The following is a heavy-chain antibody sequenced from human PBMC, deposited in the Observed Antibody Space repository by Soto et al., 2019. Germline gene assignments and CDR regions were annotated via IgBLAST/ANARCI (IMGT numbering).Heavy chain of an antibody. J-gene: IGHJ6*02. D-gene: IGHD2-8*02. V-gene: IGHV1-69*06. CDR1: GGTFSSNA. CDR2: IIPIYDTS. Sequence: QPQLVQSGAELKKPGSSVKVSCKASGGTFSSNAISWARQAPGQGLEWLGGIIPIYDTSNYAEKFQGRVTISADRSTSTAYMELRSLRSEDTAVYYCARGAVMSVIPPRYATDVWGQGTMVTVSS. CDR3: ARGAVMSVIPPRYATDV.